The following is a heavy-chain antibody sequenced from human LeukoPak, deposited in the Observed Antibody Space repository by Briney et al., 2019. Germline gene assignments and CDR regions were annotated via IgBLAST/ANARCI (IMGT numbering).Heavy chain of an antibody. D-gene: IGHD6-19*01. CDR3: ARARSGWYMDY. Sequence: PGRSLRLSCAASGFTFSSYGMHWVRQAPGKGLEWVAVIWYDGSNKYYADSVKGRFTISRDNSKNTLYLQMNSLRDDDTAVYYCARARSGWYMDYWGQGTLVTVSS. V-gene: IGHV3-33*01. CDR1: GFTFSSYG. CDR2: IWYDGSNK. J-gene: IGHJ4*02.